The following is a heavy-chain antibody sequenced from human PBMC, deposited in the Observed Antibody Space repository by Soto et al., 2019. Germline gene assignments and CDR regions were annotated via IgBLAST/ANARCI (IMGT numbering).Heavy chain of an antibody. CDR3: ARYWGGGYSGYECDY. J-gene: IGHJ4*02. V-gene: IGHV1-18*01. CDR2: ISAYNGNT. Sequence: ASVKVSCKASGYTFTSYGISWVRQAPGQGLEWMGWISAYNGNTNYAQKLQGRVTMTTDTSTSTAYMELRSLRSDDTAVYYCARYWGGGYSGYECDYWGQGTLVTVSS. CDR1: GYTFTSYG. D-gene: IGHD5-12*01.